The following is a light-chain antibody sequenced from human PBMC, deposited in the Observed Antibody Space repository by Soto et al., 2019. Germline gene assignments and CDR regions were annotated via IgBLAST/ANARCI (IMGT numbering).Light chain of an antibody. CDR1: QSVSSSY. CDR2: GAS. J-gene: IGKJ1*01. CDR3: QQYEAVVT. V-gene: IGKV3-20*01. Sequence: EIVLTQSPGTLSLSPWERATLSCRASQSVSSSYLAWYQQKPGQAPRLLIYGASSRATGIPDRFSGSGSGTDFSLTISRLEPEDVAVYYCQQYEAVVTFGQGTKVDIK.